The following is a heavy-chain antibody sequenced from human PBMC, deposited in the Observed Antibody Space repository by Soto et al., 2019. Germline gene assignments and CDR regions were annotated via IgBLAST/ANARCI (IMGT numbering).Heavy chain of an antibody. CDR1: GFTFISHW. J-gene: IGHJ6*02. Sequence: EVQLVESGGGLVQPGGSLRRSCAASGFTFISHWIHWVRQTPGNVLVWVSRIDVGGSNRNYADSVKGRFTISRDNAKNTVYLQMHRLRADYTAVYYCVIGIYHKFGMDVWGQGTTV. D-gene: IGHD3-3*02. CDR3: VIGIYHKFGMDV. V-gene: IGHV3-74*01. CDR2: IDVGGSNR.